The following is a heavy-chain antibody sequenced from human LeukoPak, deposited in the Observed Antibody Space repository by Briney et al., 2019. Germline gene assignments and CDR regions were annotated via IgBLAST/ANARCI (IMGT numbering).Heavy chain of an antibody. CDR2: INHSGST. J-gene: IGHJ4*02. CDR3: ARGYLGSTPFDY. V-gene: IGHV4-34*01. Sequence: SETLSLTCAVYGGSFSGYYWSWIRQPPGKGLEWIGEINHSGSTNYNPSLKSRVTISVDTSKNQFSLKLSSVTAADTAVYYCARGYLGSTPFDYWGRGTLVTVSS. CDR1: GGSFSGYY. D-gene: IGHD2-15*01.